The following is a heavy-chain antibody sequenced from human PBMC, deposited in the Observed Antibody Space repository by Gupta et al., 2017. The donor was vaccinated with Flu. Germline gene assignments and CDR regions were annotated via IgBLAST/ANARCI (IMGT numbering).Heavy chain of an antibody. V-gene: IGHV3-30*18. CDR3: ANPDVDILTGYLRGYDREG. CDR1: STSG. Sequence: STSGMHWVRQAPGKGLEWVAVISYDGTTKYVADAGKGRFKIYRDNSKNKVYLQINSLRHEETAVYYCANPDVDILTGYLRGYDREGWGKGTKGSVSS. CDR2: ISYDGTTK. J-gene: IGHJ1*01. D-gene: IGHD3-9*01.